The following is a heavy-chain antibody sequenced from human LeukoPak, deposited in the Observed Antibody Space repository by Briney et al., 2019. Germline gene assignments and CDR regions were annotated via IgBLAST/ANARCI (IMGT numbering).Heavy chain of an antibody. V-gene: IGHV1-46*01. J-gene: IGHJ5*02. CDR2: INPSGGST. D-gene: IGHD5-18*01. Sequence: ASVKVSCKASGYTFTSYYMHWVRQAPGQGLEWMGIINPSGGSTSYAQKFQGRVTMTRDTSTSTVYMELSSLRSEDTAVYYCARGHLDRGYSISWFDPWGQGTLVTVSS. CDR1: GYTFTSYY. CDR3: ARGHLDRGYSISWFDP.